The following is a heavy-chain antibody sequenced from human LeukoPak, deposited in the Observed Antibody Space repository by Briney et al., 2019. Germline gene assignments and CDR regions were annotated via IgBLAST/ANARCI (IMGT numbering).Heavy chain of an antibody. D-gene: IGHD3-22*01. V-gene: IGHV3-15*01. CDR3: TTRDDSSGYGYYYYYYYMDV. J-gene: IGHJ6*03. CDR1: GFTFSNAW. Sequence: GGSLRLSCAASGFTFSNAWMSWVRQAPGKGLEWVGRIKSKTDGGTTDYAAPVKGRFTISRDDSKNTLYLQMNSLKTEDTAVYYCTTRDDSSGYGYYYYYYYMDVWGKGTTVTVSS. CDR2: IKSKTDGGTT.